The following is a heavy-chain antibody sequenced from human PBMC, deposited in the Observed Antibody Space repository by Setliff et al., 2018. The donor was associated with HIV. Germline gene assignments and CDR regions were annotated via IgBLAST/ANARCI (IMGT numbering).Heavy chain of an antibody. D-gene: IGHD3-16*02. V-gene: IGHV1-2*02. CDR3: GRVGGGGLRLGELSSYDAFDI. Sequence: ASVKVSCKASGYTFTGYYMHWVRQAPGQGLEWMGWINPNSGGTNYAQKFQGRVTMTRDTSISTAYMELSRLRSDDTAVYYCGRVGGGGLRLGELSSYDAFDIWGQGTMVTVSS. CDR1: GYTFTGYY. CDR2: INPNSGGT. J-gene: IGHJ3*02.